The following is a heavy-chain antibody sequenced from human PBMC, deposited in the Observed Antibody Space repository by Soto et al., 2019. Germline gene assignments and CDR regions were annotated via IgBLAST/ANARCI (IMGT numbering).Heavy chain of an antibody. CDR2: IYYSGTT. Sequence: SETLSITCTVSGGSIGSGDYYWSWIRQPPGKGLEWLGYIYYSGTTYYNPSLKSRVTISVDTSKNQFSLKVNSVTAADTAVYYCARALIQLWPHYYYGMDVWGQGTTVNVSS. CDR3: ARALIQLWPHYYYGMDV. CDR1: GGSIGSGDYY. J-gene: IGHJ6*02. V-gene: IGHV4-30-4*01. D-gene: IGHD5-18*01.